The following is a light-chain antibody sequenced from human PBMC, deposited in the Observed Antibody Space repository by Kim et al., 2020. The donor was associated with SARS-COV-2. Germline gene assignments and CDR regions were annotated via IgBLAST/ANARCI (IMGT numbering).Light chain of an antibody. V-gene: IGKV3-15*01. CDR1: QNVNTY. J-gene: IGKJ1*01. CDR2: GAS. Sequence: EILMTQSPATLSVSPGERATLSCRASQNVNTYLAWYQHKPGQAPRLLIYGASTRATGIPARFSGSGSGTEFTLTISSLQSEDFAFYYCQQYNHWPPWTFGQGTKLEIK. CDR3: QQYNHWPPWT.